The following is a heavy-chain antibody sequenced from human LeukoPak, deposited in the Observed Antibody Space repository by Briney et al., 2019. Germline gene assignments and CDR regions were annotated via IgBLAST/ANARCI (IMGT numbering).Heavy chain of an antibody. Sequence: SETLSLTCAVSGYSISGGYYWGWIRQPPGKGLERIGSFYHSGSTYYNPSLKSRVPISVDTSKNQFSLKLSSVTAADTAVYYCARGPPIVVVTAQLDYWGQGTLVTVSS. CDR2: FYHSGST. J-gene: IGHJ4*02. D-gene: IGHD2-21*02. V-gene: IGHV4-38-2*01. CDR1: GYSISGGYY. CDR3: ARGPPIVVVTAQLDY.